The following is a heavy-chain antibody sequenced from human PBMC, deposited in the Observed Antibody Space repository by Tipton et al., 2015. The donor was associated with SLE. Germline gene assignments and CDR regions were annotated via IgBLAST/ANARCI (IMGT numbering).Heavy chain of an antibody. V-gene: IGHV1-69*17. Sequence: QLVQSGAEVKKPGSSVKVSCKASGGTFNNYAISWVRQAPGQGLEWMGGIIPRSVVTTYAQKFQGRVTVTTDTSTSIAYMELRSLRSDDTAVYYCARGPYYYGSGSYENYWGQGTLVIVSS. CDR1: GGTFNNYA. CDR3: ARGPYYYGSGSYENY. D-gene: IGHD3-10*01. CDR2: IIPRSVVT. J-gene: IGHJ4*02.